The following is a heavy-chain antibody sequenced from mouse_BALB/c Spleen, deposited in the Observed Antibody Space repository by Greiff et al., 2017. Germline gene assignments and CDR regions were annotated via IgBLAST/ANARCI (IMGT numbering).Heavy chain of an antibody. CDR3: ARGAPYGNFYAMDY. CDR1: GYAFSSSW. CDR2: IYPGDGDT. V-gene: IGHV1-82*01. J-gene: IGHJ4*01. D-gene: IGHD2-1*01. Sequence: QVQLQQSGPELVKPGASVKISCKASGYAFSSSWMNWVKQRPGQGLEWIGRIYPGDGDTNYNGKFKGKATLTADKSSSTAYMQLSSLTSVDSAVYFCARGAPYGNFYAMDYWGQGTSVTVSS.